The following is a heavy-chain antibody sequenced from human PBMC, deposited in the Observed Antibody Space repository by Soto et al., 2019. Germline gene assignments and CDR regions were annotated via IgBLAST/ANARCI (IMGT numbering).Heavy chain of an antibody. CDR1: GFTFSSYG. V-gene: IGHV3-33*01. J-gene: IGHJ4*02. D-gene: IGHD3-22*01. CDR2: IWYDGSNK. Sequence: TGGSLRLSCAASGFTFSSYGMHWVRQAPGKGLEWVAVIWYDGSNKYYADSVKGRFTISRDNSKNTLYLQMNSLRAEDTAVYYCARDPGVVLVCGPEVYYDSSGYYPYYFDYWGQGTLDTVSS. CDR3: ARDPGVVLVCGPEVYYDSSGYYPYYFDY.